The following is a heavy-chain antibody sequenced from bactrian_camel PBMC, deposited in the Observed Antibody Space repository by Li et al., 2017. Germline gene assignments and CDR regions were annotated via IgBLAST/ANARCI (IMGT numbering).Heavy chain of an antibody. D-gene: IGHD6*01. Sequence: HVQLVESGGGLVQPGGSLRLSCAASGFTFSGRRMTWVRQAPGKGLEWVSGIFSDGARTYYADSVEGRFTISRDNAENMLYLQMTALEPEDMALYHCAARPLAGNSPIAYDYWGQGTQVTVS. CDR2: IFSDGART. J-gene: IGHJ4*01. CDR1: GFTFSGRR. CDR3: AARPLAGNSPIAYDY. V-gene: IGHV3S6*01.